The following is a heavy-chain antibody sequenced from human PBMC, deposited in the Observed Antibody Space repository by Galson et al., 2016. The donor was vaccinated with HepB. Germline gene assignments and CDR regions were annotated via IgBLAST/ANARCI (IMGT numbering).Heavy chain of an antibody. CDR1: GYTFSTYW. D-gene: IGHD3-22*01. CDR3: ARHRYYDYRPEGPTYYYLDY. V-gene: IGHV5-51*01. Sequence: QSGAEVKKPGESLKISCQVSGYTFSTYWIGWVRQMPGKGLEWMGTISPSDSDTIYSPSFQGQVTISADRSSSTAYLRWSSLKASDTAIYYCARHRYYDYRPEGPTYYYLDYWGQGTLVTVSS. CDR2: ISPSDSDT. J-gene: IGHJ4*02.